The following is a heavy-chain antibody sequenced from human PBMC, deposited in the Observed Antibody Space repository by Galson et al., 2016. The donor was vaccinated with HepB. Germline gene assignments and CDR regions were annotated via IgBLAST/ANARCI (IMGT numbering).Heavy chain of an antibody. CDR3: ARAPLRGGSFHFDL. V-gene: IGHV4-31*03. Sequence: TLSLTCTVSGGSISSGASYWNWLRQHPGKGLEWIGYIYYSGSTYYNPSLKSRVTISVDTSKNQFSLKLSSVTAADTAVYYCARAPLRGGSFHFDLWGRGTLVTVSS. J-gene: IGHJ2*01. D-gene: IGHD2-15*01. CDR2: IYYSGST. CDR1: GGSISSGASY.